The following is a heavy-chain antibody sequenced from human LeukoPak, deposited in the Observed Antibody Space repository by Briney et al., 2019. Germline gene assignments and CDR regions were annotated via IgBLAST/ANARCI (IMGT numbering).Heavy chain of an antibody. CDR3: ARDLALGYCPSSSCSSPLFDY. CDR1: GGSVSSCY. J-gene: IGHJ4*02. CDR2: IHTTGGT. D-gene: IGHD2-2*01. V-gene: IGHV4-4*07. Sequence: SETLSLTCTVSGGSVSSCYWSWIRQPAGKGLEWIGRIHTTGGTRYNPSLKSRITMSVDASKNQFSLKLSSVTAADTAMYYCARDLALGYCPSSSCSSPLFDYWGQGTLVTVSS.